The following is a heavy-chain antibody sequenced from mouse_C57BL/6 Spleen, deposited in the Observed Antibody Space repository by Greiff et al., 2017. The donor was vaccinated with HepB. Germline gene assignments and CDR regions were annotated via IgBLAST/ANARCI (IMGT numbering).Heavy chain of an antibody. CDR1: GYTFTSYG. V-gene: IGHV1-81*01. D-gene: IGHD2-4*01. CDR3: ARDHYDYDDYYAMDY. CDR2: IYPRSGNT. Sequence: LVESGAELARPGASVKLSCKASGYTFTSYGISWVKQRTGQGLEWIGEIYPRSGNTYYNEKFKGKATLTADKSSSTAYMELRSLTSEDSAVYFCARDHYDYDDYYAMDYWGQGTSVTVSS. J-gene: IGHJ4*01.